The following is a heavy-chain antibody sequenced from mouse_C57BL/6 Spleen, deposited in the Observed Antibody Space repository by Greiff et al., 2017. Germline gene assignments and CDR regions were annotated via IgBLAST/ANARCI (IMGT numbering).Heavy chain of an antibody. Sequence: QVQLQQPGAELVKPGASVKLSCKASGYTFTSYWMQWVKQRPGQGLEWIGEIDPSDSYTNYNQKFKGKATLTVDTSSSTAYMQLSSLTSEDFAVYYCARLRDYYGSSYEKAMDYWGQGTSVTVSS. CDR3: ARLRDYYGSSYEKAMDY. CDR1: GYTFTSYW. D-gene: IGHD1-1*01. J-gene: IGHJ4*01. V-gene: IGHV1-50*01. CDR2: IDPSDSYT.